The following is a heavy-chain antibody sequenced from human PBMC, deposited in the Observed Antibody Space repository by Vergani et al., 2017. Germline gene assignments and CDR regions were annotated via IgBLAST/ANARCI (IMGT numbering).Heavy chain of an antibody. D-gene: IGHD5-12*01. CDR2: ISWNSGGV. V-gene: IGHV3-9*01. Sequence: EVDLVESGGGLAQPGGSLRLSCEASGITFWKFGMHWVRQGPGKGLEWVSCISWNSGGVDYADSVRGRFTISRDNAKNSLFLEMNSLRFEDTAVYLCTKGSVYYHDSAGHGYDPYTGFDLWGQGTLVTVSS. CDR3: TKGSVYYHDSAGHGYDPYTGFDL. CDR1: GITFWKFG. J-gene: IGHJ3*01.